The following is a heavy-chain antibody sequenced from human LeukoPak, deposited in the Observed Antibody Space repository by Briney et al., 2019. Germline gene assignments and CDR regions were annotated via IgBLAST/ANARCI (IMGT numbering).Heavy chain of an antibody. CDR3: AKDWKGYCTNGVCYAGSSWYYFDY. Sequence: SETLSLTCTVSGGSISSYYWSWIRQPPGKGLEWIGYIYYSGSTNYNPSLKSRVTISVDTSKNQFSLKLSSVTAADTAVYYCAKDWKGYCTNGVCYAGSSWYYFDYWGQGALVTVSS. J-gene: IGHJ4*02. CDR2: IYYSGST. V-gene: IGHV4-59*01. CDR1: GGSISSYY. D-gene: IGHD2-8*01.